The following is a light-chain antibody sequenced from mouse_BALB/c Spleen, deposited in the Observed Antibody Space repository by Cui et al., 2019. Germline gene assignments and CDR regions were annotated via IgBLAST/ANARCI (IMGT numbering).Light chain of an antibody. V-gene: IGKV4-80*01. Sequence: QIVLTQSPAMMSASLGEEITLTCSDSSSVSYMHWYQQKSGTSPKLLIYSTSNLASGVPSRFSGSGSGTFYSLTISSVEAEDAADYYCHQWSSYRTFGGGTKLEIK. CDR1: SSVSY. CDR2: STS. CDR3: HQWSSYRT. J-gene: IGKJ1*01.